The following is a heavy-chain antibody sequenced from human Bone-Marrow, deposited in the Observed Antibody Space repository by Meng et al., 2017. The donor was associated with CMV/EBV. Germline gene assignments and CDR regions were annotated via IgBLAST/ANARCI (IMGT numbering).Heavy chain of an antibody. V-gene: IGHV3-21*01. Sequence: GESLKISCAASGFTFSSYAMSWVRQAPGKGLEWVSSISSSSSYIYYADSVKGRFTISRDNAKNSLYLQMNSLRAEDTAVYYCARAYDFWSTDYYYGMDVWGQGTTVTVSS. CDR3: ARAYDFWSTDYYYGMDV. CDR1: GFTFSSYA. J-gene: IGHJ6*02. CDR2: ISSSSSYI. D-gene: IGHD3-3*01.